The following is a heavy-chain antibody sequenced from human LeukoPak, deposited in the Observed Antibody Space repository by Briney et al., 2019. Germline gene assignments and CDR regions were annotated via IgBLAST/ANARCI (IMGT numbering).Heavy chain of an antibody. CDR3: ARDEWELQFGY. V-gene: IGHV3-33*01. CDR2: IWYDGSNK. J-gene: IGHJ4*02. CDR1: GFIFSSYG. D-gene: IGHD1-26*01. Sequence: GGSLRLSCAASGFIFSSYGMHWVRQAPGKGLEWVAVIWYDGSNKYYADSVKGRFTISRDNSKNTLYLQMNSLRAEDTAVYYCARDEWELQFGYWGQGTLVTVSS.